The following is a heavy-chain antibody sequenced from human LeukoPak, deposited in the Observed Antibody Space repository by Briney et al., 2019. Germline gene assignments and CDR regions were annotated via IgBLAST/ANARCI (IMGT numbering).Heavy chain of an antibody. CDR1: GFTFSSHE. V-gene: IGHV3-48*03. Sequence: GGSLRLSCAASGFTFSSHEMNWVRQAPGKGLEWISYISSAGSTIYYADSVKGRFTISRDNAKNSLYLQMHSLRAEDTAVYYCGRQAAPDYWGQGTLVTVSS. CDR2: ISSAGSTI. CDR3: GRQAAPDY. D-gene: IGHD2-15*01. J-gene: IGHJ4*02.